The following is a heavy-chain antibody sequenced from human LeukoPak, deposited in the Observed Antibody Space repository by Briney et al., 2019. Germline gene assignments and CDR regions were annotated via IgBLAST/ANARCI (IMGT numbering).Heavy chain of an antibody. D-gene: IGHD3-16*02. J-gene: IGHJ4*02. V-gene: IGHV1-18*04. CDR1: GYTITSYG. Sequence: ASVKVSCKASGYTITSYGISWVRQAPGQGLEWMGWISAYNGNTNYAQKLQGRVTMTTDTSTSTAYMELRSLRSDDTAVYYCARDPLYDYVWGSYRYPFRYWGQGTLVTVSS. CDR2: ISAYNGNT. CDR3: ARDPLYDYVWGSYRYPFRY.